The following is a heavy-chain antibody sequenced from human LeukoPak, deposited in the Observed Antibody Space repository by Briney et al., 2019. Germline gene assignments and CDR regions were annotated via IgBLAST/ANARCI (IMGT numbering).Heavy chain of an antibody. J-gene: IGHJ4*02. CDR1: GFTFSSYA. V-gene: IGHV3-23*01. CDR3: ARGGPVIFQLDH. CDR2: ISGSGGST. Sequence: PGGSLRLSCAASGFTFSSYAMSWVRQAPGKGLEWVSAISGSGGSTYYADSVKGRFTISRDNSQTAVYLQMNSLRIEDTAVYYCARGGPVIFQLDHWGQGILVTVSS. D-gene: IGHD3-10*01.